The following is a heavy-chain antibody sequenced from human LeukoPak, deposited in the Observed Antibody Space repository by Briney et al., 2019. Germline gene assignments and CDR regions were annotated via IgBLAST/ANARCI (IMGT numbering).Heavy chain of an antibody. CDR2: IYHSGST. D-gene: IGHD5-24*01. V-gene: IGHV4-4*02. CDR3: ARERDGYSHDAFDI. CDR1: GGSISSSNW. Sequence: SETLSLTCAVSGGSISSSNWWNWVRQPPGKGLEWIGQIYHSGSTNYNPSLKTRVTISVDKSKSQFSLNLTSVTAADTAVYYCARERDGYSHDAFDIWGQGTMVTVSS. J-gene: IGHJ3*02.